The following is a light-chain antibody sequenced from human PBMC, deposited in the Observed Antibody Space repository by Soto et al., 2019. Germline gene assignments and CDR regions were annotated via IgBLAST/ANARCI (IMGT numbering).Light chain of an antibody. CDR3: SSYTSSSSLYV. V-gene: IGLV2-14*01. J-gene: IGLJ1*01. CDR1: SSDVGGYNY. CDR2: EVS. Sequence: SALTQPASVSGSPGQSITISCTGTSSDVGGYNYVSWYQQHPGKAPKLMIYEVSNRPSGVSNRFSGSKSGNTASLTISGLQAEEEADYYCSSYTSSSSLYVFGTGTKVTVL.